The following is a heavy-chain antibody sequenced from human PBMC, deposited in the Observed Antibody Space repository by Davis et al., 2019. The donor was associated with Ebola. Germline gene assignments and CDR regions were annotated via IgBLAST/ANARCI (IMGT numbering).Heavy chain of an antibody. D-gene: IGHD6-19*01. CDR2: IYYSGST. Sequence: MPSETLSLTCTVSGGSVSSGSYYWSWIRQPPGKGLEWIGYIYYSGSTNYNPSLKSRVTISVDTSKNQFSLKLSSVTAADTAVYYCARVEQWSLDYWGQGTLVTVSS. CDR3: ARVEQWSLDY. V-gene: IGHV4-61*01. J-gene: IGHJ4*02. CDR1: GGSVSSGSYY.